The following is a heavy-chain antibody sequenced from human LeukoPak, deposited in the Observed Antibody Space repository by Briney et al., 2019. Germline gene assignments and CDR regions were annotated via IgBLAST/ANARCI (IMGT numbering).Heavy chain of an antibody. J-gene: IGHJ4*02. CDR1: GFIFRDHY. CDR2: ISHSSSTI. Sequence: PGGSLRLSCAASGFIFRDHYMSWIRQAPGKGLEWVSYISHSSSTIHYADSVRGRFTISRDNAKSSLYLQMNSLRVEDTAVYFCARDYVWGSSSDYWGQGILVTVSS. V-gene: IGHV3-11*04. D-gene: IGHD3-16*01. CDR3: ARDYVWGSSSDY.